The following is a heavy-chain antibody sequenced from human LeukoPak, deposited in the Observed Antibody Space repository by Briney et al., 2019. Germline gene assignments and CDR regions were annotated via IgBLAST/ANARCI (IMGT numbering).Heavy chain of an antibody. Sequence: GGSLRLSCAASGFTVSSNYMSWVRQAPGKGLEWVSVIYSGGSTYYADSVKGRFTISRENAKNSLYLQMNSLRAGDTAVYYCARDNGGSGWYHGMDVWGQGTTVTVSS. CDR1: GFTVSSNY. D-gene: IGHD6-19*01. J-gene: IGHJ6*02. CDR2: IYSGGST. V-gene: IGHV3-53*01. CDR3: ARDNGGSGWYHGMDV.